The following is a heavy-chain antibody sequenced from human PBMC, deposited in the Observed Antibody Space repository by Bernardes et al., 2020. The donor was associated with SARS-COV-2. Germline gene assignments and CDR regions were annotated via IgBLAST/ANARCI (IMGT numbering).Heavy chain of an antibody. D-gene: IGHD7-27*01. CDR1: GYSFTNYW. Sequence: GESLKISCKGAGYSFTNYWIGWVRQMPGKGLELMGIIYPDDSDVRYSPSFQGQVTISADKSVSTAYLQWSSLKASDNAMYYCAKQRARDWGYIHDAFDIWGQGTIVTVSS. J-gene: IGHJ3*02. CDR3: AKQRARDWGYIHDAFDI. CDR2: IYPDDSDV. V-gene: IGHV5-51*01.